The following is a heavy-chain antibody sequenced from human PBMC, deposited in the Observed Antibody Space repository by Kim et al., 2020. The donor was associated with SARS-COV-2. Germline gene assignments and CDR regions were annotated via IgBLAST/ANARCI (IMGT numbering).Heavy chain of an antibody. V-gene: IGHV4-30-4*01. D-gene: IGHD6-6*01. J-gene: IGHJ5*02. Sequence: SETLSLTCTVSGGSISSGDYYWSWIRQPPGKGLEWIGYIYYSGNTYYNPSLKSRVTISIVTSKNQFSLKLSSVTAADTAVYYCASKHQSSSWFDPWGQGTLVTVSS. CDR1: GGSISSGDYY. CDR3: ASKHQSSSWFDP. CDR2: IYYSGNT.